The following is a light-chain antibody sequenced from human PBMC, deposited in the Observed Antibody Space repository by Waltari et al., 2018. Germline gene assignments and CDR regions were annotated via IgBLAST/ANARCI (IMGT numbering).Light chain of an antibody. V-gene: IGKV3-11*01. CDR3: QQRSNWPLT. Sequence: EIVLTHSPATLSLAPGQRATLSCTASHSVSRYLAWYQQRPGQAPSPLIFDASFRATGIPARCSGSGSETDFTLTIRSLEPEDCAVYYCQQRSNWPLTFGGGTKVEIK. CDR2: DAS. J-gene: IGKJ4*01. CDR1: HSVSRY.